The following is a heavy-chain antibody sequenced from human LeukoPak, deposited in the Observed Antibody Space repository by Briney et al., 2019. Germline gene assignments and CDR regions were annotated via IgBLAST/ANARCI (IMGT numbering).Heavy chain of an antibody. CDR2: IKQDGSEK. Sequence: GGSLRLSCAASGFTFSSYWMSWVRQAPGKGLVGVANIKQDGSEKYYVDSVKGRFTIYGDNAKNSLYLQMDSLRAEDTAVYYCARDQELLWFGELLFPLFDYWGQGTLVTVSS. CDR3: ARDQELLWFGELLFPLFDY. D-gene: IGHD3-10*01. J-gene: IGHJ4*02. V-gene: IGHV3-7*01. CDR1: GFTFSSYW.